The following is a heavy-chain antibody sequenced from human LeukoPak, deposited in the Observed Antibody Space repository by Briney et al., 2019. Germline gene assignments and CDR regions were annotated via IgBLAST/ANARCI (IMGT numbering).Heavy chain of an antibody. CDR3: ARVPRKTTVTTLNY. J-gene: IGHJ4*02. CDR1: GYTFTGYY. Sequence: GASVKVSCKASGYTFTGYYMRWVRQAPGQGLEWMGWMNPNSGGTKYAQKFQGRVTMTRDTSISTAYMELSRLRSDDTAVYYCARVPRKTTVTTLNYWGQGTLFTVSS. D-gene: IGHD4-17*01. V-gene: IGHV1-2*02. CDR2: MNPNSGGT.